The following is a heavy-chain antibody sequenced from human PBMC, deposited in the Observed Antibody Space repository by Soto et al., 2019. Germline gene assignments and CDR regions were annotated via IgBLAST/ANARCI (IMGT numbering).Heavy chain of an antibody. D-gene: IGHD2-8*01. CDR2: ISYDGSNK. V-gene: IGHV3-30*18. CDR3: AKDQDAVLRDAFDI. J-gene: IGHJ3*02. Sequence: QVPLVESGGGVVQPGRSLRLSCAASGFTFSSYGMHWVRQAPGKGLERVAVISYDGSNKYYADSVKGRFTISRDNSKNTLYLQMNSLRAEDTAVYYCAKDQDAVLRDAFDIWGQGTMVTVSS. CDR1: GFTFSSYG.